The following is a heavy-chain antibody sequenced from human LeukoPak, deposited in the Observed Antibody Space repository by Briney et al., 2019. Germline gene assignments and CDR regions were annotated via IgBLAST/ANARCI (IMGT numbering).Heavy chain of an antibody. D-gene: IGHD4-17*01. CDR3: ARTYYGDYGGWFDP. J-gene: IGHJ5*02. Sequence: ASVKVSCKASGYTFTGYYMHWVRQAPGQGLEWMGWINPNSGGTNYAQKFQGRVTMTRDTSISTAYMELSSLRSDDTAVYYCARTYYGDYGGWFDPWGQGTLVTVSS. CDR2: INPNSGGT. V-gene: IGHV1-2*02. CDR1: GYTFTGYY.